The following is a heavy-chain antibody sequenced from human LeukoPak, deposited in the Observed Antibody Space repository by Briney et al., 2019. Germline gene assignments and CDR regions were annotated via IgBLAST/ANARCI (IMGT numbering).Heavy chain of an antibody. Sequence: GGSLRLSCAASGFTFSGYAMSWVRQAPGKGLEWVSAISGSGGSTYYADSVKGRFTISRDNSKNTLYLQMNSLRAEDTAVYYCAKGLIRITMIVVVIPLDYWGQGTLVTVSS. CDR1: GFTFSGYA. J-gene: IGHJ4*02. CDR2: ISGSGGST. CDR3: AKGLIRITMIVVVIPLDY. D-gene: IGHD3-22*01. V-gene: IGHV3-23*01.